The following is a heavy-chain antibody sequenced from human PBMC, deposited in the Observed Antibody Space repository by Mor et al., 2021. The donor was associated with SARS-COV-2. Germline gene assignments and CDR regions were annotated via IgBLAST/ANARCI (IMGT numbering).Heavy chain of an antibody. Sequence: YGISWVRQAPGHGLELMGWINTYNGNTNYAQKFQGRVTMTTDTSTRTAYMELRRLISDDTAVYFCARSHTWGYSDSWGQGTLL. D-gene: IGHD1-26*01. J-gene: IGHJ4*02. V-gene: IGHV1-18*01. CDR2: INTYNGNT. CDR3: ARSHTWGYSDS. CDR1: YG.